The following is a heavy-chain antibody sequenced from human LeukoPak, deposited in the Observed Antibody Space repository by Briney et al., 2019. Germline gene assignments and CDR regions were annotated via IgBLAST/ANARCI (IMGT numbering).Heavy chain of an antibody. D-gene: IGHD6-13*01. J-gene: IGHJ4*02. CDR2: IYHSGST. Sequence: SETLSLTCTVSGYSISSGYYWGWIRQPPGKGLEWIGSIYHSGSTYYNPSLKSRVTISVDTSKNQFSLKLSSVTAADTAVYYCARVKMGYSSSWAFDYWGQGTLVTVSS. V-gene: IGHV4-38-2*02. CDR1: GYSISSGYY. CDR3: ARVKMGYSSSWAFDY.